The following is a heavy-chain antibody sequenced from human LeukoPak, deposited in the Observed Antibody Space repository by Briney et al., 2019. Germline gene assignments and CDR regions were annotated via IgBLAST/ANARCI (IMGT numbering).Heavy chain of an antibody. V-gene: IGHV3-64D*06. CDR2: ISSNGGST. CDR1: GFTFSSYA. CDR3: VKDSDLVLTGYLFDY. D-gene: IGHD3-9*01. Sequence: PGGSLRLSCSASGFTFSSYAMHWVRQAPGKGLEYVSAISSNGGSTYYVDSVKGRFTISRDNSKNTLYLQMSSLRAEDTAVYYCVKDSDLVLTGYLFDYWGQGTLVTVSS. J-gene: IGHJ4*02.